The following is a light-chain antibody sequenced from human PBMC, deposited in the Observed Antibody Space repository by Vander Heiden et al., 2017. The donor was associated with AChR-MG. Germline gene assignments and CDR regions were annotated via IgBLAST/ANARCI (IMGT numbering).Light chain of an antibody. J-gene: IGKJ4*01. CDR3: QQDDTTPLT. CDR1: QGVFYSPNKKNY. CDR2: WAS. V-gene: IGKV4-1*01. Sequence: DIVMTQSPDSLAVSLGERATINCKSSQGVFYSPNKKNYLAWYQRKPGHPPNLLIYWASTRESGVPDRFSGSGSETDFTLTISSLQAEDVAVYYCQQDDTTPLTFGGGTKVEIK.